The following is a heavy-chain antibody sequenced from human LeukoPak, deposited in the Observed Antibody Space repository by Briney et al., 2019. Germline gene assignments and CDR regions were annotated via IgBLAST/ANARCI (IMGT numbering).Heavy chain of an antibody. CDR1: GFTFSRHA. V-gene: IGHV3-30*04. CDR2: IAYDGSVK. D-gene: IGHD1-26*01. Sequence: GGSLRLSCAASGFTFSRHAMSWVRQAPGKGLEWVAAIAYDGSVKYYPDSVKGRLTISRDNSKNTLYLQMNSLRAEDTAVYTCAKDRTVVGATSFDYWGLGTLVTVSS. J-gene: IGHJ4*02. CDR3: AKDRTVVGATSFDY.